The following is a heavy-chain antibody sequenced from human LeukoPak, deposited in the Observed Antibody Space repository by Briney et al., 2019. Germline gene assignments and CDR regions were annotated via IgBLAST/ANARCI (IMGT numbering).Heavy chain of an antibody. Sequence: PAGSLTLSCAAAGFTFSSYWMSWVRQPPGKGPEWVANIKQDGSEKYYVDSVKGRFTISRDNAKNSPYLQMNRLRAEDTAVYYCGRYYYYYYMDVWGKGTTVTVSS. V-gene: IGHV3-7*01. CDR1: GFTFSSYW. J-gene: IGHJ6*03. CDR3: GRYYYYYYMDV. CDR2: IKQDGSEK.